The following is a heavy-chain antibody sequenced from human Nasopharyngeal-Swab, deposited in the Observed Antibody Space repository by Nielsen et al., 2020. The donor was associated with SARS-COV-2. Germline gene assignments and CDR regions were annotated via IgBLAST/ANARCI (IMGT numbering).Heavy chain of an antibody. CDR2: ISYDGSNK. CDR1: GFTFSSYA. V-gene: IGHV3-30*04. J-gene: IGHJ4*02. Sequence: GGSLRLYCAASGFTFSSYAMHWVRQAPGKGLEWVAVISYDGSNKYYADPVKGRFTISRDNSKNTLYLQMNSLRAEDTAVYYCARDPGYGDYEIYWGQGTLVTVSS. D-gene: IGHD4-17*01. CDR3: ARDPGYGDYEIY.